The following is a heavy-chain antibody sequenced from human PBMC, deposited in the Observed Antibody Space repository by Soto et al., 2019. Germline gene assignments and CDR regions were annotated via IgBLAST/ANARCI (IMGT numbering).Heavy chain of an antibody. Sequence: GGSLRLSCAASGFTLSSYGMHWVRQAPGKGLEWVAVISYDGSNKYYADSVKGRFTISRDNSKNTLYLQMNSLRAEDTAVYYCAKVGYDMGFDPWGQGTLVTVSS. CDR1: GFTLSSYG. V-gene: IGHV3-30*18. CDR2: ISYDGSNK. J-gene: IGHJ5*02. CDR3: AKVGYDMGFDP. D-gene: IGHD3-9*01.